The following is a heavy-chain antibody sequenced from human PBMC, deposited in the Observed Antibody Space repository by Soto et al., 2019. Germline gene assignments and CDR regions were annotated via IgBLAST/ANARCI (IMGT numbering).Heavy chain of an antibody. V-gene: IGHV3-33*01. Sequence: QVQLVESGGGVVQPGRSLRLSCAASGFTFNNYGMHWVRQAPGKGLEWLAVIWNDGSNSSYANSVKGRFTISRDNSKNTLYLQMSSLRAEDTRVYYCARRQIPPPTRGAANARGAMDVWGQGTTVTVSS. J-gene: IGHJ6*02. CDR2: IWNDGSNS. CDR1: GFTFNNYG. D-gene: IGHD6-13*01. CDR3: ARRQIPPPTRGAANARGAMDV.